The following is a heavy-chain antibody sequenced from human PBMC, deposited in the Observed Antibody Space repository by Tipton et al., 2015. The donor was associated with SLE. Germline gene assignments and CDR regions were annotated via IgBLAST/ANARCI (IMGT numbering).Heavy chain of an antibody. CDR3: AKGRVEYSSSHCMDV. J-gene: IGHJ6*03. CDR1: GFTFDDYA. D-gene: IGHD6-6*01. CDR2: ISWNSGSI. Sequence: SLRLSCAASGFTFDDYAMHWVRQAPGKGLEWVSGISWNSGSIGYADSVKGRFTISRDNAKNSLYLQMNSLRAEDTALYYCAKGRVEYSSSHCMDVWGKGTTVTVSS. V-gene: IGHV3-9*01.